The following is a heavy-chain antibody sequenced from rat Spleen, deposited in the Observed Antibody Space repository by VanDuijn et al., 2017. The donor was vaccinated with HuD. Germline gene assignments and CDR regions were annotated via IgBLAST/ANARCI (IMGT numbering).Heavy chain of an antibody. V-gene: IGHV5-31*01. CDR3: AKDMSRTIAARSYSYFDF. Sequence: EVQLVETGGGLVQPGRSLKLSCVASGFTFNNYWMTWIRQAPTKGLEWVASISPSGDNTYYPDSVKGRFTISRDGAQNTLYLQMNSLRSGDTATYYCAKDMSRTIAARSYSYFDFWGPGTVVTVSS. CDR2: ISPSGDNT. J-gene: IGHJ1*01. D-gene: IGHD1-2*01. CDR1: GFTFNNYW.